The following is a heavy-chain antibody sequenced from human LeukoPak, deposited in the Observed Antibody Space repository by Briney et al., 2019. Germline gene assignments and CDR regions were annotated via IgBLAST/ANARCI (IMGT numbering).Heavy chain of an antibody. V-gene: IGHV3-7*01. CDR3: GRAYSSKWYEAFYL. D-gene: IGHD6-13*01. CDR2: IKEDGSEK. CDR1: GFIFSDYW. Sequence: GGSLRLSCAASGFIFSDYWMSWVRQAPGKGLEWVANIKEDGSEKYYVDSVKGRFTISRDNAKNSLYLQMNRLRAEDTAIYYCGRAYSSKWYEAFYLWGQGKKVTVS. J-gene: IGHJ3*01.